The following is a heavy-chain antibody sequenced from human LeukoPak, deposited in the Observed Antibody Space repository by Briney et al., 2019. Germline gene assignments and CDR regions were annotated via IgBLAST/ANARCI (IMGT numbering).Heavy chain of an antibody. CDR1: GFTFSSYW. D-gene: IGHD1-26*01. CDR2: INQDGSEK. Sequence: GGSLRLSCAASGFTFSSYWMTWPRQAPGKGLEWVANINQDGSEKYYVDSVKGRFTISRDNAKKSLYLQMNSLRAEDTAVYHCARGGWEPLDYWGQGILVTVSS. V-gene: IGHV3-7*01. J-gene: IGHJ4*02. CDR3: ARGGWEPLDY.